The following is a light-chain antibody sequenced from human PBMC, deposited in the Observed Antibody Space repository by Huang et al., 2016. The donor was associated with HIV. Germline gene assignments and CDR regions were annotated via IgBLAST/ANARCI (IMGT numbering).Light chain of an antibody. J-gene: IGKJ1*01. V-gene: IGKV1-8*01. CDR3: QQYYNYPPGET. CDR2: AAS. CDR1: QGISNY. Sequence: AIRMTQSPSSLSASTGDRVTITCRASQGISNYLAWYQQKPGKAPKLLIYAASTLQDGVPSRFSGSGSGADFTLTISCLQSEDFATYYCQQYYNYPPGETFGQGTKVELK.